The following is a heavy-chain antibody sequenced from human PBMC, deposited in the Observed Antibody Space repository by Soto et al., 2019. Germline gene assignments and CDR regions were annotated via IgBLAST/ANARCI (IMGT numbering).Heavy chain of an antibody. CDR3: ATAEVDY. Sequence: GGSLRLSCAASGFNFGDNWMHWVRQAPGKGLEWVSRMNSDGRTTNYADSVKGRFTVSRDNAKNTLYLQMNSLRAEDTAVYYCATAEVDYWGPGTLVTVSS. J-gene: IGHJ4*02. CDR2: MNSDGRTT. CDR1: GFNFGDNW. V-gene: IGHV3-74*01.